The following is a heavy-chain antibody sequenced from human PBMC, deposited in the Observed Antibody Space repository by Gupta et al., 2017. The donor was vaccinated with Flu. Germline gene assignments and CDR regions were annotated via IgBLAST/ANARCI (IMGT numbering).Heavy chain of an antibody. D-gene: IGHD4-4*01. V-gene: IGHV4-34*01. Sequence: WIRQPPGKGLEWIGEINRGGSTNNNPSLKSRVTITRDTSKNQFSLKLSAVTAADTAIYYCARRRTVDYYMDVWGKGTTVTGSS. J-gene: IGHJ6*03. CDR2: INRGGST. CDR3: ARRRTVDYYMDV.